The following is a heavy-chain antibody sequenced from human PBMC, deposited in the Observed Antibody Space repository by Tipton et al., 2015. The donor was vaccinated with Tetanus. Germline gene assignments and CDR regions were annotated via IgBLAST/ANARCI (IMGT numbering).Heavy chain of an antibody. J-gene: IGHJ5*01. Sequence: GSLRLSCAAPGFTFDTYAMNWVRQAPGKGLEWVSVSYSGGSYAYYADSVKGRFTTSRDDSKNTLYLHMTSLRAEDTAVYYCAKVRGGVRYSFDSWDQGTLVTVSS. CDR3: AKVRGGVRYSFDS. CDR1: GFTFDTYA. CDR2: SYSGGSYA. D-gene: IGHD3-16*01. V-gene: IGHV3-23*03.